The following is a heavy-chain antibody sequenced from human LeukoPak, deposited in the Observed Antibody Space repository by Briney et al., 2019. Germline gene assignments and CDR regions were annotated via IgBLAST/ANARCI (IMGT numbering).Heavy chain of an antibody. J-gene: IGHJ4*02. CDR2: ISGGSGTTYYA. V-gene: IGHV3-23*01. Sequence: PGGSLRLSCAASGFTFSSYGMSWVRQSPGKGLEWVSGISGGSGTTYYAYYADPVKGRFTNSRDNSKNTLYLQMNSLRAEDTAVYYCAKFDEALTGYFGYWGQGTLVTVSS. CDR3: AKFDEALTGYFGY. D-gene: IGHD3-9*01. CDR1: GFTFSSYG.